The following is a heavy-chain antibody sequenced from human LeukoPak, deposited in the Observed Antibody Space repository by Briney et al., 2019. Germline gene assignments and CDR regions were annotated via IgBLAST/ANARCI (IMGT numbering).Heavy chain of an antibody. V-gene: IGHV3-21*01. Sequence: GGSLRLSCAAPGFTFSSYSMNWVRQAPGKGLEWVSSISSSSSYIYYADSVKGRFTISRDNAKNSLYLQTNSLRAEDTAVYYCARDKVYCSSTSCYQGYYYMDVWGKGTTVTVSS. CDR3: ARDKVYCSSTSCYQGYYYMDV. D-gene: IGHD2-2*01. CDR1: GFTFSSYS. J-gene: IGHJ6*03. CDR2: ISSSSSYI.